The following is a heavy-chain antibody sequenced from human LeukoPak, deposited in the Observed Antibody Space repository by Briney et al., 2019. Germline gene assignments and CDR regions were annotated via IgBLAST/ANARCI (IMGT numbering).Heavy chain of an antibody. V-gene: IGHV1-2*02. CDR1: GYTFTGYY. CDR2: INPNSGGT. CDR3: AREAYFDAFDI. J-gene: IGHJ3*02. Sequence: ASVTVSFKASGYTFTGYYMHLVRQAPGQGLEWMGWINPNSGGTNYAQKFQGRVTMTRDTSISTAYMELSRLRSDDTAVYYCAREAYFDAFDIWGQGTMVTVSS. D-gene: IGHD2/OR15-2a*01.